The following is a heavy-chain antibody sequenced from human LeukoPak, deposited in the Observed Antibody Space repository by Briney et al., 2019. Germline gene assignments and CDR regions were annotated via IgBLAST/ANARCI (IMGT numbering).Heavy chain of an antibody. J-gene: IGHJ4*02. CDR1: GGSISPYY. CDR2: IYYSGST. CDR3: ARGPSGYSGYESDY. D-gene: IGHD5-12*01. Sequence: SETLSLTCTVSGGSISPYYWSWIRQPPGKGLQWIAYIYYSGSTSYNPSLKSRVTISVDTSKNQFTLKLSSVTAADTAVYYCARGPSGYSGYESDYWGQGTLVTVSS. V-gene: IGHV4-59*01.